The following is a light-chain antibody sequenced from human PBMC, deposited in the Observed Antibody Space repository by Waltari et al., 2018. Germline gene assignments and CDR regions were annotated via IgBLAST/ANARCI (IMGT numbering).Light chain of an antibody. J-gene: IGLJ2*01. CDR3: GTWDTDLSVV. Sequence: QSVLTQPPSVSAPPGQKVTISCSGTGSNLGNNFVSWSQQLPGTAPKLLIYDNNKRPSGIPDRFSGSKSGTSATLVITGLQTGDEADYYCGTWDTDLSVVFGGGTQLTVL. CDR2: DNN. V-gene: IGLV1-51*01. CDR1: GSNLGNNF.